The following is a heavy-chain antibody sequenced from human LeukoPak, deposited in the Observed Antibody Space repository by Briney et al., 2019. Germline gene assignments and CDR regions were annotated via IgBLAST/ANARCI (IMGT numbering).Heavy chain of an antibody. CDR2: IYSGGST. D-gene: IGHD6-19*01. CDR3: ASHRNAVAGTGY. CDR1: GFTVSSNY. J-gene: IGHJ4*02. Sequence: GGSLRLSCAASGFTVSSNYMSWVRQAPGKGLEWVSVIYSGGSTYYADSVKGRFTISRDNSKNTLYLQMNSLRAEDTAVYYCASHRNAVAGTGYWGQGTLVTVSS. V-gene: IGHV3-53*01.